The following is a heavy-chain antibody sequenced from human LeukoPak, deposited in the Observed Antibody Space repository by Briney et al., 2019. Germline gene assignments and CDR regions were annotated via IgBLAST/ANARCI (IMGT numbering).Heavy chain of an antibody. V-gene: IGHV3-48*02. D-gene: IGHD4-17*01. Sequence: GGSLRLSCVASGFTFTSYSMNWVRQAPGKGLEWVSYISSSSSTIYYADSVKGRFTISRDNAQNSLYLQMNSLRDEDTAAYYCARDRHGDYASEYWGQGTLVTVSS. CDR2: ISSSSSTI. CDR1: GFTFTSYS. J-gene: IGHJ4*02. CDR3: ARDRHGDYASEY.